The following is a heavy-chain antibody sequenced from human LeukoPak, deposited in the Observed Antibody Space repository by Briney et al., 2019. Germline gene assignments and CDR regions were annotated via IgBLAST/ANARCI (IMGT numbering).Heavy chain of an antibody. V-gene: IGHV3-23*01. D-gene: IGHD6-6*01. CDR2: ISGSGGST. J-gene: IGHJ4*02. CDR3: AKGSYSSSSGLFDY. Sequence: PGGSLRLSCAASGFTFSSYAMHWVRQAPGKGLEWVSAISGSGGSTYYADSVKGRFTISRDNSKNSLYLQMDSLRAEDTAVYYCAKGSYSSSSGLFDYWGQGTLVTVSS. CDR1: GFTFSSYA.